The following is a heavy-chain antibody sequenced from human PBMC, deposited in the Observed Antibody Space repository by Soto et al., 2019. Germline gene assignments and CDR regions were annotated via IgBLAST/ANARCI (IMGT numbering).Heavy chain of an antibody. CDR1: GFTFSSYA. D-gene: IGHD2-15*01. CDR2: ISYDGSNK. J-gene: IGHJ6*02. V-gene: IGHV3-30-3*01. CDR3: ARSVAQDFSYYYYGMDV. Sequence: QVQLVESGGGMVQPGRSLRLSCAASGFTFSSYAMHWVRQAPGKGLEWVAVISYDGSNKYYADSVKGRFTISRDNSKNKLYLQMNSLRAEDTAVYYCARSVAQDFSYYYYGMDVWGQGTTVTVSS.